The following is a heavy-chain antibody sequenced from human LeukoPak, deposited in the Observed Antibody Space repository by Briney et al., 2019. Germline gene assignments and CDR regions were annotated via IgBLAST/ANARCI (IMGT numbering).Heavy chain of an antibody. D-gene: IGHD6-6*01. CDR3: AKDSSSSFDY. Sequence: GGSLRLSCAASGFTFSSYWMSWVRQAPGKGLEWVANIKQDGSEKYYVDSVKGRFTISRDNAKNSLYLQMSSLRAEDAAVYYCAKDSSSSFDYWGQGTLVTVSS. V-gene: IGHV3-7*01. CDR1: GFTFSSYW. CDR2: IKQDGSEK. J-gene: IGHJ4*02.